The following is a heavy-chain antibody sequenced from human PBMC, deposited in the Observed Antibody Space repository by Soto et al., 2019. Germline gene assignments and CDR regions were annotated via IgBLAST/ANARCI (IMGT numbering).Heavy chain of an antibody. Sequence: QVQLVESGGGVVQPGRSLRLSRAVSGFTVSTYGMHWVRQAPGKGLEWVAVISRAGGTKYYADSVKGRFTISSDNSRNTLFLEMNSLRSDDMAVYYCTGEVESGYWGQGTLVTVSS. CDR1: GFTVSTYG. V-gene: IGHV3-30*03. CDR2: ISRAGGTK. CDR3: TGEVESGY. D-gene: IGHD2-8*02. J-gene: IGHJ4*02.